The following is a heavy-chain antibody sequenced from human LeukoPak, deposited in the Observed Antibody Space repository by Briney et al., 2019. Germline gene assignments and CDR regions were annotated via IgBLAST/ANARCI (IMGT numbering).Heavy chain of an antibody. CDR2: INHSGST. Sequence: SETLSLTCAVYGGSFSPYYWSWIRQPPGKGLEWIGEINHSGSTNYNPSLKSRVTMSVDTSKRHFSLRLTPVTAADAAVYYCAVDDRGFDPWGQGTLVTVSS. V-gene: IGHV4-34*01. J-gene: IGHJ5*02. CDR1: GGSFSPYY. CDR3: AVDDRGFDP. D-gene: IGHD3-22*01.